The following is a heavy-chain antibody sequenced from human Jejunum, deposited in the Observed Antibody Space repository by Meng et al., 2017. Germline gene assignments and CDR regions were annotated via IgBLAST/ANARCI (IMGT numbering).Heavy chain of an antibody. Sequence: KVSCKGSGYRFPDYWIGWVRQVPGKGLEWMAIINPVNSETRYSPSFQGQVIISVDESINTAHLQWSSLQASDTAIYYCARRPAVTGAPLDFCGPGILVTVSS. V-gene: IGHV5-51*01. CDR3: ARRPAVTGAPLDF. D-gene: IGHD4-11*01. J-gene: IGHJ4*02. CDR1: GYRFPDYW. CDR2: INPVNSET.